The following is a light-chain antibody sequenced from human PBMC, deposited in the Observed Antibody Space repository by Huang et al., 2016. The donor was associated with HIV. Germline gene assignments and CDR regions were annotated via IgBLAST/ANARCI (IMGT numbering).Light chain of an antibody. J-gene: IGKJ1*01. CDR3: HQYYSSPQT. CDR2: WAS. V-gene: IGKV4-1*01. CDR1: QSVVHSYNNKNY. Sequence: DIVVTQSPGSLALSLGERAAINCTSSQSVVHSYNNKNYLSWYQLKPGQSPQLLIYWASTREVGVPDRFRGTGSGTDFTLTISSLQAEDVAVYYCHQYYSSPQTFGQGTKVEV.